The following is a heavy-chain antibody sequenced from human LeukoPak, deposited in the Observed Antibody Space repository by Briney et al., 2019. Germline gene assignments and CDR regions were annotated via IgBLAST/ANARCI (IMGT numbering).Heavy chain of an antibody. CDR3: ARASGSCDY. CDR1: GFTFSTYG. CDR2: IWNDGSNK. Sequence: PGRSLRLSCAASGFTFSTYGMHWVRQAPGKGLEWVAVIWNDGSNKYYADSLKGRFTISRDNSKNTLYLQMNSLRVEDTAVYYCARASGSCDYWGQGTLVTVSS. D-gene: IGHD1-26*01. V-gene: IGHV3-33*01. J-gene: IGHJ4*02.